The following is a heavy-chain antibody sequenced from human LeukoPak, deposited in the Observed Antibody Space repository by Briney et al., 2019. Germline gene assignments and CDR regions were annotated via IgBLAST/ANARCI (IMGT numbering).Heavy chain of an antibody. CDR1: GGSFSGYY. D-gene: IGHD1-26*01. J-gene: IGHJ5*02. Sequence: PSETLSLTCAVYGGSFSGYYWSWIRQPPGKGLEWIGEINHSGSTNYNPSLKSRVTISVDTSKNQFSLKLSSVTAADTAVYYCAREWRRFDPWGQGTLVTVSS. CDR2: INHSGST. CDR3: AREWRRFDP. V-gene: IGHV4-34*01.